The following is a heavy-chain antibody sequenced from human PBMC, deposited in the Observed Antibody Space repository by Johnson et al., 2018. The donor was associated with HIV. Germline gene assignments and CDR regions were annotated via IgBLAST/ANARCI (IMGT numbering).Heavy chain of an antibody. CDR1: GFTFDDDG. D-gene: IGHD1-26*01. J-gene: IGHJ3*02. CDR3: AKGASGSSGGAFDI. CDR2: ISYDGSNK. Sequence: QVQLMESGGGLVKPGGSLRLSCAASGFTFDDDGMSWVRQAPGKGLVWVAVISYDGSNKYYADSVKGRFTISRDNSKNTLYLQMNSLRAEDTAVYYCAKGASGSSGGAFDIWGQGTMVTVSS. V-gene: IGHV3-30*18.